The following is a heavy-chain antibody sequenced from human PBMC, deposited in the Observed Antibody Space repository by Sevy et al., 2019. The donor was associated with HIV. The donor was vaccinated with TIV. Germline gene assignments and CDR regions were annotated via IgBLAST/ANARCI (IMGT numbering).Heavy chain of an antibody. Sequence: GGSLRLSCAASGFTFSSYAMHWVRQAPGKGLEWVAVISYDGSNKYYADSVKGQFTISRDNSKNTLYLQMNSLRAEDTAVYYCARAFPRYCSSTSCYDFDYWGQGTLVTVSS. CDR3: ARAFPRYCSSTSCYDFDY. CDR1: GFTFSSYA. J-gene: IGHJ4*02. D-gene: IGHD2-2*01. V-gene: IGHV3-30-3*01. CDR2: ISYDGSNK.